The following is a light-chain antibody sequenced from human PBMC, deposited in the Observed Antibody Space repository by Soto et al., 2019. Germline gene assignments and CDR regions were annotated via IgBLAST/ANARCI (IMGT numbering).Light chain of an antibody. CDR3: QQRSNWPPTWT. V-gene: IGKV3-11*02. J-gene: IGKJ1*01. Sequence: EIVMTQSPATLSVSPGERATLSCRASQSVSSNLAWYQQTPGQAPRLLIYDASNRATGIPARFSGSGSGRDFTLTISSLEPEDFAVYYCQQRSNWPPTWTFGQGTKGDIK. CDR1: QSVSSN. CDR2: DAS.